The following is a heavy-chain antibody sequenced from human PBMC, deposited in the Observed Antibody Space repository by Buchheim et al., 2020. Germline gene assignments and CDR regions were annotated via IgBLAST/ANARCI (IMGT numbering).Heavy chain of an antibody. Sequence: QVQLVESGGGVVQPGRSLRLSCAASGFTFSSYAMHWVRQAPGKGLEWVAVISYDGSNKYYADSVKGRFTTSRDNSKNTLYLQMNSLRAEDTAVYYCARATRGITMIVVLDPPFDYWGQGTL. J-gene: IGHJ4*02. CDR1: GFTFSSYA. CDR2: ISYDGSNK. V-gene: IGHV3-30*04. CDR3: ARATRGITMIVVLDPPFDY. D-gene: IGHD3-22*01.